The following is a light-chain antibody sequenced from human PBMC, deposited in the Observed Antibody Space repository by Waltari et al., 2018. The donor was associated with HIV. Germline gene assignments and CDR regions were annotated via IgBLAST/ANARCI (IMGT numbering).Light chain of an antibody. CDR3: ATWDDSLSGPV. J-gene: IGLJ2*01. V-gene: IGLV1-44*01. CDR2: SNN. CDR1: SSTIGTNT. Sequence: QSVLTQAPSASGTPGQKVTISCSGSSSTIGTNTVNWYQQFPGTAPKLPIYSNNHRPSGVPARFSGSKSGTSASLAISGLRSEDEAEYHCATWDDSLSGPVFGGGTQLTVL.